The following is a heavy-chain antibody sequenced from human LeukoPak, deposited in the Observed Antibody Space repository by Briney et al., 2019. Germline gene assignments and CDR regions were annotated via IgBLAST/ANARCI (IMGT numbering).Heavy chain of an antibody. J-gene: IGHJ5*02. D-gene: IGHD4-17*01. CDR1: GGSISRYY. Sequence: TSETLSLTCTVSGGSISRYYWSWIRQPPGKGLEWIGYIYYSGSTNYNPSLKSRVTISVDTSKNQFSLKLSSVTAADTAVYYCAGKDYGDYPNWFDPWGQGTLVTVSS. CDR2: IYYSGST. CDR3: AGKDYGDYPNWFDP. V-gene: IGHV4-59*01.